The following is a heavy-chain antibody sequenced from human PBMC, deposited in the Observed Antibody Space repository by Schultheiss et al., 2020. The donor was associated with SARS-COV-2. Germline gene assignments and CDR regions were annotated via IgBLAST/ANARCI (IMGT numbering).Heavy chain of an antibody. CDR2: ISYDGSNK. CDR1: GFTFSSYG. V-gene: IGHV3-30*12. CDR3: ARDLGAPYWYFDL. D-gene: IGHD1-26*01. Sequence: GGSLRLSCAASGFTFSSYGMHWVRQAPGKGLEWVAVISYDGSNKYYADSVKGRFTISRDNAKNSLYLQMNSLRAENTAVYYCARDLGAPYWYFDLWGRGTLVTVSS. J-gene: IGHJ2*01.